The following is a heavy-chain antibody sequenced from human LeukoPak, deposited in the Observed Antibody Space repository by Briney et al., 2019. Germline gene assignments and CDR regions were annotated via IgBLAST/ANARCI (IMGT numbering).Heavy chain of an antibody. Sequence: ASVKVSCKASGYTFTSYYMHWVRQAPGQGLEWMGIINPSGGSTSYAQKFQGRVTMTRDMSTSTVYMELSSLRSEDTAVYYCARALRQLARIYYFDYWGQGTLVTVSS. CDR3: ARALRQLARIYYFDY. CDR2: INPSGGST. V-gene: IGHV1-46*01. J-gene: IGHJ4*02. D-gene: IGHD6-6*01. CDR1: GYTFTSYY.